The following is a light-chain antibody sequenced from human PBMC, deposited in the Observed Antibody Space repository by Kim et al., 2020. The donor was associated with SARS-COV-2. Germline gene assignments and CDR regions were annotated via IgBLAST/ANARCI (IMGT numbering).Light chain of an antibody. CDR1: SNIVGNQG. CDR3: SALDSSLSAEE. J-gene: IGLJ3*02. CDR2: RNN. Sequence: QAGLTQPPSVSKGLRQTATLTCTGNSNIVGNQGAAWLQQHQGHPPKLLSYRNNNRPSGISERFSASRSGNTASLTITGLQPEDEADYYCSALDSSLSAEEFGGGTQLTVL. V-gene: IGLV10-54*02.